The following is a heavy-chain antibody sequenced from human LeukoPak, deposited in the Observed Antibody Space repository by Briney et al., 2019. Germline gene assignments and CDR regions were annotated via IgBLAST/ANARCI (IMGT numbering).Heavy chain of an antibody. CDR1: GGSFSGYY. CDR3: ARGIVLVPAAKEYFDL. D-gene: IGHD2-2*01. V-gene: IGHV4-34*01. CDR2: INHSGST. Sequence: SETLSLTCAVYGGSFSGYYWSWIRQPPGKGLEWIGEINHSGSTNYNPSLKSRVTISVDTSKNQFSLKLSSVTAADTSVCYCARGIVLVPAAKEYFDLWGRGTLVTVSS. J-gene: IGHJ2*01.